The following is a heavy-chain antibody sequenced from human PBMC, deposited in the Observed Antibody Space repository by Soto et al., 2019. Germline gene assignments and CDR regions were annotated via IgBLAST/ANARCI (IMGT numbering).Heavy chain of an antibody. CDR2: INNDGSST. J-gene: IGHJ4*02. CDR3: ARGIGYSAHDY. Sequence: EMQLVESGGGLVQPGGSRRLSCAASGFTFSSHWMHWVRQAPGKGLVWVSRINNDGSSTSYADSVKGRFTISRDNAKNTLYLQMDSLRAEDTAVYYCARGIGYSAHDYWGQGTLVTVSS. CDR1: GFTFSSHW. D-gene: IGHD1-1*01. V-gene: IGHV3-74*01.